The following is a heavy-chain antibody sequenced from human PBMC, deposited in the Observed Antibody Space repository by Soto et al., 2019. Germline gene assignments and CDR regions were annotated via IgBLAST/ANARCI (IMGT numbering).Heavy chain of an antibody. J-gene: IGHJ2*01. CDR3: ARVPLTTYFDL. Sequence: QVQLQESGPGLVKPSETLSLTCTVSGGSVSGGSYCWSWIRQPPGKGLECIGYVYNSGSTTYNPSLTSRVTISVDTSKNQFSQGLSPVTAADTAVYYCARVPLTTYFDLWGRGTLVTVSS. V-gene: IGHV4-61*01. D-gene: IGHD3-9*01. CDR1: GGSVSGGSYC. CDR2: VYNSGST.